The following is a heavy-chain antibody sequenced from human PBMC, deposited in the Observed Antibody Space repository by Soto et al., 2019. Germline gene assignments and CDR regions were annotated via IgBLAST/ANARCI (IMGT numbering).Heavy chain of an antibody. J-gene: IGHJ4*02. CDR1: GFTFRSYA. D-gene: IGHD3-22*01. V-gene: IGHV3-23*01. Sequence: EVQLLESGGGLVQPGGSLRLSCAASGFTFRSYAMSWVRQAPGKGLEWVSAISGSGDNTYYADSVKGRFTISRDNSKNTLYLQMNSLRAEDTAVYYCSGYSRTLDYWGQGTLVTVSS. CDR2: ISGSGDNT. CDR3: SGYSRTLDY.